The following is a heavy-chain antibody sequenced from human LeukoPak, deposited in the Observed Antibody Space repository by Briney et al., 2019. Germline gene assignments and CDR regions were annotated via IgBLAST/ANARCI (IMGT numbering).Heavy chain of an antibody. V-gene: IGHV3-49*04. CDR1: GFTFGDYA. J-gene: IGHJ5*02. CDR2: IRSKAYGGTT. D-gene: IGHD2-2*01. CDR3: TRGPYCSSTSCYWGFDP. Sequence: PGGSLRLSCTASGFTFGDYAMSWVRQAPGKGLEWVGFIRSKAYGGTTEYAASVKGRFTISRDDSKSIAYLQMNSLKTEDTAVYYCTRGPYCSSTSCYWGFDPWGQETLVTVSS.